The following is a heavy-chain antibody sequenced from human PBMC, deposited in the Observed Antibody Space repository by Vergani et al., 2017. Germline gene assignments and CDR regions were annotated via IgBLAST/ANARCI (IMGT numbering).Heavy chain of an antibody. CDR1: GGSFTSYH. CDR3: ARVNTETNGHLSYYYYMDV. V-gene: IGHV4-34*01. Sequence: QVQLQQWGGGLLKPSETLSLTCVVNGGSFTSYHWTWIRQSPGEGLEWVGDIDHTGRPDYNQPRKSRLTMSVDKSRNQFSLTLNSVTATDTAIYFCARVNTETNGHLSYYYYMDVWGQGTAVTVS. D-gene: IGHD4-11*01. J-gene: IGHJ6*03. CDR2: IDHTGRP.